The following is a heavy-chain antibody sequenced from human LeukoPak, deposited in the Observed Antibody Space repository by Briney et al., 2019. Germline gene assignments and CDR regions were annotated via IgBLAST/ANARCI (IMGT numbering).Heavy chain of an antibody. V-gene: IGHV4-34*01. CDR2: INHSGST. Sequence: SETLSLTCAVYGGSFSGYYWSWIRQPPGKGLEWIGEINHSGSTNYNPSLKSRVTISVDTSKNQFSLKLSSVTAADTAVYYCARTLVGATGDYWGQGTLVTVSS. D-gene: IGHD1-26*01. CDR1: GGSFSGYY. J-gene: IGHJ4*02. CDR3: ARTLVGATGDY.